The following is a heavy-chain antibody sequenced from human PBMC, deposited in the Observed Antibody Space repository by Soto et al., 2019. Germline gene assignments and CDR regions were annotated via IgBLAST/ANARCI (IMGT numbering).Heavy chain of an antibody. CDR1: GFTFSSYA. CDR2: ISGSGGST. CDR3: AKDRIAVAGTGVNWFDP. J-gene: IGHJ5*02. V-gene: IGHV3-23*01. Sequence: GSLRLSCAASGFTFSSYAMSWVRQAPGKGLEWVSAISGSGGSTYYADSVKGRFTISRDNSKNTLYLQMNSLRAEDTAVYYCAKDRIAVAGTGVNWFDPWGQGTLVTVSS. D-gene: IGHD6-19*01.